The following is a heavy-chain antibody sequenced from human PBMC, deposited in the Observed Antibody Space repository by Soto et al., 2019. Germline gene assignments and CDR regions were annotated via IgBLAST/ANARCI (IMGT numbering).Heavy chain of an antibody. D-gene: IGHD6-13*01. J-gene: IGHJ4*02. Sequence: SRPTPGDPTQTLTQTCTFPWFSLRTSGVSVGWVRQPPGKALEWLALIYWDDDKRYSPSLKSRLTITKDTSKNQVVLTMTNVDPVDTATYYCAHSYSTSWYSGWGQGTLVTVSS. CDR3: AHSYSTSWYSG. CDR2: IYWDDDK. CDR1: WFSLRTSGVS. V-gene: IGHV2-5*02.